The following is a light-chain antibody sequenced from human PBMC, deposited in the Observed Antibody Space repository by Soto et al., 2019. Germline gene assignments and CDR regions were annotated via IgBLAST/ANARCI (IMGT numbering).Light chain of an antibody. J-gene: IGKJ4*01. V-gene: IGKV1-12*01. CDR2: AAS. Sequence: DIQMTQSPSSVSASVGDRVTITCRASHGLGSRLAWYQQKPGKAPKLLIYAASSLQSGVPSRFCGSGAWTDFTLTITRLQSEDFATYFCQQAKGFPPTFGGGTKVGI. CDR3: QQAKGFPPT. CDR1: HGLGSR.